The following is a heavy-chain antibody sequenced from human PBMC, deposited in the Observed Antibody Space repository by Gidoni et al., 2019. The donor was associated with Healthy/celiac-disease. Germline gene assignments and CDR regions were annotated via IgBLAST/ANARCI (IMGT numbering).Heavy chain of an antibody. V-gene: IGHV3-33*01. D-gene: IGHD3-9*01. Sequence: SSYGMHWVRQAPGKGLEWVAVIWYDGSNKYYADSVKGRFTISRDNSKNTLYLQMNSLRAEDTAVYYCARDSRSQYDILTGYLYYYGMDVWGQGTTVTVSS. J-gene: IGHJ6*02. CDR1: SSYG. CDR3: ARDSRSQYDILTGYLYYYGMDV. CDR2: IWYDGSNK.